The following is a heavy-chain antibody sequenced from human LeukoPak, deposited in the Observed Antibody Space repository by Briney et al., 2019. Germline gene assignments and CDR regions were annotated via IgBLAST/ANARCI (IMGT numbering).Heavy chain of an antibody. J-gene: IGHJ4*02. CDR2: IKYDGSEI. Sequence: GGSLRLSCAASGFPFSNYWMTWVRQAPGKGLEWVEWVANIKYDGSEIYYIDSVKGRFTISRDNAKNSLYLQMNSLRAEDTAVYHCVRSYIVRGETPEGYWGQGTLVAVSS. CDR1: GFPFSNYW. CDR3: VRSYIVRGETPEGY. V-gene: IGHV3-7*01. D-gene: IGHD2-15*01.